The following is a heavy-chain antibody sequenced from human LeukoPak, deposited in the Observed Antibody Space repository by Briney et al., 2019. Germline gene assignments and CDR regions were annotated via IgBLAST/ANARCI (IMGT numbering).Heavy chain of an antibody. CDR1: GFTFSSYA. J-gene: IGHJ4*02. V-gene: IGHV3-7*01. Sequence: GGSLRLSCAASGFTFSSYAMSWVRQAPGKGLEWVANIKQDGSEKYYVDSVKGRFTISRDNAKNSLYLQMNSLRAEDTAVYYCARASYNWNYGADYWGQGTLVTVSS. CDR2: IKQDGSEK. D-gene: IGHD1-7*01. CDR3: ARASYNWNYGADY.